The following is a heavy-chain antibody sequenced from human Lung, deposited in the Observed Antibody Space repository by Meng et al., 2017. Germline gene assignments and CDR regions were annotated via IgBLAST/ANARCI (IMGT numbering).Heavy chain of an antibody. V-gene: IGHV3-74*01. CDR1: GFTFSSYW. J-gene: IGHJ4*02. Sequence: GESLKISCAASGFTFSSYWMHWVRQAPGKGLLWVSRINSDGSGTAYADSVKGRFTISRDNAKNTLCLQMNSLRAEDTAVYYCARGGYYGSGSYEYWGQGTLVTVSS. D-gene: IGHD3-10*01. CDR2: INSDGSGT. CDR3: ARGGYYGSGSYEY.